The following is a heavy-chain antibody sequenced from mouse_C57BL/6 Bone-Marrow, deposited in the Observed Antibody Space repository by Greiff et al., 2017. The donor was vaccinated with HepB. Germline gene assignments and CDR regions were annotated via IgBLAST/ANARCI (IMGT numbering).Heavy chain of an antibody. CDR1: GYTFTDYY. J-gene: IGHJ2*01. D-gene: IGHD2-3*01. CDR3: ARDGYYDFDY. V-gene: IGHV1-26*01. Sequence: EVKLQQSGPELVKPGASVKISCKASGYTFTDYYMNWVKQSHGKSLEWIGDINPNNGGTSYNQKFKGKATLTVDKSSSTAYMELRSLTSEDSAVYYCARDGYYDFDYWGQGTTLTVSS. CDR2: INPNNGGT.